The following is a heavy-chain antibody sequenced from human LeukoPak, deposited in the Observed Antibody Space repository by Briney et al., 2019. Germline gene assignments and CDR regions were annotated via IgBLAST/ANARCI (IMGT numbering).Heavy chain of an antibody. Sequence: SAVKVSCKASGGTFSSYAISWVRQAPGQGLDWMGGIIPIFGTANYAQKFQDRVTITADEYTSTAYMELSRLRSEDTAVYYCARLEITTVTTSDYWGQGTLVTVSS. CDR1: GGTFSSYA. D-gene: IGHD4-17*01. CDR3: ARLEITTVTTSDY. V-gene: IGHV1-69*13. CDR2: IIPIFGTA. J-gene: IGHJ4*02.